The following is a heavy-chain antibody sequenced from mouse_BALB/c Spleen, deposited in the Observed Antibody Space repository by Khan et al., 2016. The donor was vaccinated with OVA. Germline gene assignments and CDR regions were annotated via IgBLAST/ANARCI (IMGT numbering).Heavy chain of an antibody. D-gene: IGHD2-12*01. CDR3: ARSLSYSYGYALDC. J-gene: IGHJ4*01. CDR1: GYSITSDYA. Sequence: VQLKQSGPGLVKPSQSLSLTCTVTGYSITSDYAWNWIRQFPGNKLEWMGYISSTGGTSYNPSLKSRISITRDTSKNQFFLQLKSVTAEDTATYYCARSLSYSYGYALDCWGRGTLVTVSS. V-gene: IGHV3-2*02. CDR2: ISSTGGT.